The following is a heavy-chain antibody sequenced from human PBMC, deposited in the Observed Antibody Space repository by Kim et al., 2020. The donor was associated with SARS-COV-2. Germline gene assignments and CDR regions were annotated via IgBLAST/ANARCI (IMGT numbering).Heavy chain of an antibody. D-gene: IGHD3-16*01. CDR3: AKDRTFGDGRWDFDT. CDR2: VYRSGST. Sequence: GGSLRLSCVATGFTLSSYAMSWVRQAPGKGLEWVAGVYRSGSTFYADSVKGRFTISRDGSKNTVFLQINVLIGDDTAMYYCAKDRTFGDGRWDFDTGGQG. CDR1: GFTLSSYA. V-gene: IGHV3-53*01. J-gene: IGHJ4*02.